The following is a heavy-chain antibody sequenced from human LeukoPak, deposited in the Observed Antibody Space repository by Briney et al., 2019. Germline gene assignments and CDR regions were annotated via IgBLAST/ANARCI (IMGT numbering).Heavy chain of an antibody. J-gene: IGHJ5*02. CDR1: GFTFSSYA. V-gene: IGHV3-23*01. Sequence: PWGSLRLSCAASGFTFSSYAMSWVRQAPGKGLEWVSAISGSGGSTYYADSVKGRFTISRDNSKNTLYLQMNSLRAEDTAVYYCAKDQSKVRSPGKNWFDPWGQGTLVTVSS. CDR3: AKDQSKVRSPGKNWFDP. CDR2: ISGSGGST. D-gene: IGHD3-10*01.